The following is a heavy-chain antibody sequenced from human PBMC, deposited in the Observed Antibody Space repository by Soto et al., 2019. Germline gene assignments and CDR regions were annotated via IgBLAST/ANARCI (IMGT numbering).Heavy chain of an antibody. CDR2: ISAYNGNT. Sequence: ASVKVSCKASGYTFTSYGISWVRQAPGQGLEWMGWISAYNGNTNYARKLQGRVTMATDTSTSTAYMELRSLRSDDTAVYYCARDGYCSSTSFFHYYYYYGMVVWCQGTTVTGS. CDR3: ARDGYCSSTSFFHYYYYYGMVV. V-gene: IGHV1-18*04. J-gene: IGHJ6*02. D-gene: IGHD2-2*01. CDR1: GYTFTSYG.